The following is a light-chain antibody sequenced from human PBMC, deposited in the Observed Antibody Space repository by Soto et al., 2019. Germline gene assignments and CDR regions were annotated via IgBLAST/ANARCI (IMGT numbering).Light chain of an antibody. J-gene: IGKJ2*01. CDR1: QSVSSSY. CDR2: GES. V-gene: IGKV3-20*01. Sequence: EIVLTQSPGTLSLSPGERATLSCRASQSVSSSYLARYQQKPGQAPRLLIYGESSSATGIPDRFSGSGSGTDFTLTISILEHEDFAVYYCQWYGSSPHRYSFGQGTKLEIK. CDR3: QWYGSSPHRYS.